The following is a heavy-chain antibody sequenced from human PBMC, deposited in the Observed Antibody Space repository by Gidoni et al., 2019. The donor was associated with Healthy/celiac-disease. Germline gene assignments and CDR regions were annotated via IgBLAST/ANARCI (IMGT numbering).Heavy chain of an antibody. V-gene: IGHV4-34*01. J-gene: IGHJ3*02. CDR3: ALYYYDSSGYFAGHPDAFDI. Sequence: QVQLQQWGAGLLKPSETLSLTCAVDGGSFSGYYWSWIRQPPGKGLEWIGEINHSGSTNYNPSLKSRVTISVDTSKNQFSLKLSSVTAADTAVYYCALYYYDSSGYFAGHPDAFDIWGQGTMVTVSS. D-gene: IGHD3-22*01. CDR2: INHSGST. CDR1: GGSFSGYY.